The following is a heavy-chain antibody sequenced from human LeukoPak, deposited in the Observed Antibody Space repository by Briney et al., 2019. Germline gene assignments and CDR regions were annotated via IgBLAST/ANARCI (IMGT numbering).Heavy chain of an antibody. J-gene: IGHJ6*03. D-gene: IGHD4-11*01. Sequence: GGSLRLXCAASGFTFDDYTMHWVRQAPGKGLEWVSLISWDGGSTYYADSVKGRFTISRDNSKNSLYLQMNSLRTEDTALYYCAKGESDYSNNYYYYYMDVWGKGTTVTVSS. CDR3: AKGESDYSNNYYYYYMDV. CDR2: ISWDGGST. V-gene: IGHV3-43*01. CDR1: GFTFDDYT.